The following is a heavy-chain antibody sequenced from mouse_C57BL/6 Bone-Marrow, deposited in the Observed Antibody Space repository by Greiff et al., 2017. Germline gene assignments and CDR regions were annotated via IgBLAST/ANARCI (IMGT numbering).Heavy chain of an antibody. V-gene: IGHV2-5*01. CDR3: AKGGVTRYYYALEY. D-gene: IGHD2-5*01. CDR2: IWRGGST. CDR1: GFSLTGYG. Sequence: VQLQPSGPGLVQPSQSLSITCTVSGFSLTGYGVHWVRQSPGKRLEWLGVIWRGGSTDYNAAFLSSLSITKDNSNGQVFFKMHSRQAADTSIYYCAKGGVTRYYYALEYWGRGTSVTVSS. J-gene: IGHJ4*01.